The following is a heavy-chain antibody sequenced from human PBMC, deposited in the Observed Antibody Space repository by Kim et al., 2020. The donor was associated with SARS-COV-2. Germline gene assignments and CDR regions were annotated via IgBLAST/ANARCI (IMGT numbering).Heavy chain of an antibody. CDR1: GFTVSSNY. D-gene: IGHD1-1*01. V-gene: IGHV3-53*01. CDR3: ARVELQVFYGMDV. J-gene: IGHJ6*02. CDR2: IYSGGST. Sequence: GGSLRLSCAASGFTVSSNYMSWVRQAPGKGLEWVSVIYSGGSTYYADSVKGRFTISRDNSKNTLYLQMNSLRAEDTAVYYCARVELQVFYGMDVWGQGTTVTVSS.